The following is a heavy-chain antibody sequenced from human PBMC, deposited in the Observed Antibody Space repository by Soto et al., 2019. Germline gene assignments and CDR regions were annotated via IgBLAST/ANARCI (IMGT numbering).Heavy chain of an antibody. V-gene: IGHV3-66*01. CDR2: IYSGGSGGST. CDR3: ARGAYLNWFDP. CDR1: GFTVSSNY. Sequence: GGSLRLSCAASGFTVSSNYMSWVRQAPGKGLEWVSVIYSGGSGGSTYYADSVKGRFTISRDNAKNSLYLQMNSLRAEDTAVYYCARGAYLNWFDPWGQGTLVTVSS. J-gene: IGHJ5*02.